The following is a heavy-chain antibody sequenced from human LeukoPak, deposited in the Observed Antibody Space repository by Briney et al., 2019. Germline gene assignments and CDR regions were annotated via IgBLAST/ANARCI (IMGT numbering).Heavy chain of an antibody. CDR2: ISSSSSYI. J-gene: IGHJ3*02. CDR1: GFTFSSYS. CDR3: ARDSDFHSSSGAFDI. Sequence: GGSLRLSCAASGFTFSSYSMNWVRQAPGKGLEWVSSISSSSSYIYYADSVKGRFTISRDNAKNSLYLHMNSLRAEDTAVYYCARDSDFHSSSGAFDIWGQGTMVTVSS. D-gene: IGHD6-6*01. V-gene: IGHV3-21*01.